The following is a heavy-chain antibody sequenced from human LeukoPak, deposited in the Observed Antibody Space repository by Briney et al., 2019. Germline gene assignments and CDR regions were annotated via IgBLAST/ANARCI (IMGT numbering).Heavy chain of an antibody. CDR3: AKKWNEQLGPNYFDY. Sequence: HTGGSLRLSCAASGFTFSSYAMSWVRQAPGKGLEWVSAISGSGGSTYYADSVKGRFTISRDNSKNTLYLQMNSLRAEDTAVYYCAKKWNEQLGPNYFDYWGQGTLVTVSS. V-gene: IGHV3-23*01. CDR1: GFTFSSYA. D-gene: IGHD6-6*01. CDR2: ISGSGGST. J-gene: IGHJ4*02.